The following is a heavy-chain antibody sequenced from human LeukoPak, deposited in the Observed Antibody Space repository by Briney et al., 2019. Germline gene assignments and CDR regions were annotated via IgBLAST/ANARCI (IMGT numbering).Heavy chain of an antibody. Sequence: SETLSLTCAVYGGSFSGYYWSWIRQPPGKGLEWIGEINHSGSTNYNPSLKSRVAISVDTSKNQFSLKLSSVTAADTAVYYCARRVYCGGDCYHFDYWGQGTLVTVSS. J-gene: IGHJ4*02. CDR2: INHSGST. CDR3: ARRVYCGGDCYHFDY. V-gene: IGHV4-34*01. D-gene: IGHD2-21*01. CDR1: GGSFSGYY.